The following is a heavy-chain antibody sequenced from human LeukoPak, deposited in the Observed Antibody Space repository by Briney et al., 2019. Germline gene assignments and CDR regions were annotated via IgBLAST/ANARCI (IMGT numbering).Heavy chain of an antibody. D-gene: IGHD5-18*01. Sequence: ASVKVSCKASGYTFTGYYMHWVRQAPGQGLEWMGWINPNSGGTNYAQKFQGRVTMTRDTSISTAYMELSRLRSDDTAVYYCARGTWIQLWARSGFDYWGQGTLVTVSS. CDR1: GYTFTGYY. CDR3: ARGTWIQLWARSGFDY. CDR2: INPNSGGT. V-gene: IGHV1-2*02. J-gene: IGHJ4*02.